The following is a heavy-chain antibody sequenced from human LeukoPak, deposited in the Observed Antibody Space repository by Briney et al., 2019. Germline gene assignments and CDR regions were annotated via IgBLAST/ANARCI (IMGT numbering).Heavy chain of an antibody. V-gene: IGHV3-23*01. Sequence: PGGSLRLSCAASGFTFTTYAMSWVRQAPGKGLEWVSAISGGGGSTYYADSVKGRFTISRDNSKNTLYLEMNGLRAEDTAVYYCARERSGEKSSTYYYYGMDVWGQGTTVTVSS. D-gene: IGHD6-19*01. J-gene: IGHJ6*02. CDR3: ARERSGEKSSTYYYYGMDV. CDR2: ISGGGGST. CDR1: GFTFTTYA.